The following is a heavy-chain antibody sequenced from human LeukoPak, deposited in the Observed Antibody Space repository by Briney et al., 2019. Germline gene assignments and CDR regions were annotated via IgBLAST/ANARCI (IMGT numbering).Heavy chain of an antibody. D-gene: IGHD3-10*01. CDR1: GFTFSSYA. CDR2: ISYDGSNK. Sequence: GRSLRLSCAASGFTFSSYAMHWVRQAPGKGLEWVAVISYDGSNKYYADSVKGRFTISRDNSKNTLYLQMNSLRAEDKAVYYCARPMVRGSEYYYYGMDVWGKGTTVTVSS. J-gene: IGHJ6*04. V-gene: IGHV3-30*04. CDR3: ARPMVRGSEYYYYGMDV.